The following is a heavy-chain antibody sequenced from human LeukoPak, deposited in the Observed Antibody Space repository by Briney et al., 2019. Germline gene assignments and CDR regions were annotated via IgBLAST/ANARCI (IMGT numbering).Heavy chain of an antibody. V-gene: IGHV3-23*01. J-gene: IGHJ4*02. CDR3: AKDGFIILTVYGYFDY. CDR2: ISGSGGST. CDR1: GFTFSSYA. D-gene: IGHD2-8*01. Sequence: GGSLRLSCAASGFTFSSYAMSWVRQAPGKGLEWVSAISGSGGSTYYADSVKGRFTISRDNSKNTLYLQMNSLRAEDTAVYYCAKDGFIILTVYGYFDYWGQGTLVTVSS.